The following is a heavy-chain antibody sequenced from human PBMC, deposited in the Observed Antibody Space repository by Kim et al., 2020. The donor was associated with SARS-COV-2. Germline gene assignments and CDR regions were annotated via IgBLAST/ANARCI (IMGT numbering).Heavy chain of an antibody. CDR1: GFTFDDYA. CDR3: AKGARQQLFYFDY. D-gene: IGHD6-13*01. V-gene: IGHV3-9*01. CDR2: ISWNSGSI. Sequence: GGSLRLSCAASGFTFDDYAMHWVRQAPGKGLEWVSGISWNSGSIGYADSVKGRFTISRDNAKNSLYLQMNSLRAEDTALYYCAKGARQQLFYFDYWGQGTLVTVSS. J-gene: IGHJ4*02.